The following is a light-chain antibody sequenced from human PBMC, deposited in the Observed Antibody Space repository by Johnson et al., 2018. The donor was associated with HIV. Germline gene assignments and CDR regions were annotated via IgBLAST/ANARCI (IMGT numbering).Light chain of an antibody. CDR2: ENN. CDR1: NSNIGNNY. J-gene: IGLJ1*01. Sequence: QSVLTQPPSVSAAPGQKVTISCSGSNSNIGNNYVSWFQQLPGTATKLLIYENNKRPSGIPDRFSGSKSGTSATLGITGLQTGDEADYYCGTWDSSLSAYVCGTVTEVTVL. CDR3: GTWDSSLSAYV. V-gene: IGLV1-51*02.